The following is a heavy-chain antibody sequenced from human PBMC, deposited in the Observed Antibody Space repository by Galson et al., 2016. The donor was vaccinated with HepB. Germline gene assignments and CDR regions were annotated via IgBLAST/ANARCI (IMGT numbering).Heavy chain of an antibody. CDR1: GFSFNSFN. CDR2: ISFDGSHQ. Sequence: SLRLSCATSGFSFNSFNMDWVRQAPGEGLEWVAGISFDGSHQYYADSVKGRFTISRDSSKNTLYLQMNSLRAEDTAIYYCARDSGTPPPRRGPSSGYWGQGTLVTVSS. CDR3: ARDSGTPPPRRGPSSGY. J-gene: IGHJ4*02. D-gene: IGHD1-26*01. V-gene: IGHV3-33*05.